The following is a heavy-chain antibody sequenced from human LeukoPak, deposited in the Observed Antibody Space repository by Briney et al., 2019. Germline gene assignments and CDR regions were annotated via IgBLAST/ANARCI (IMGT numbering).Heavy chain of an antibody. CDR2: IDPSDSYT. V-gene: IGHV5-10-1*01. CDR1: GYIFTSYC. Sequence: GESLRISCKGSGYIFTSYCISWVRQMPGKGLEWMGRIDPSDSYTNYSPSFQGHVTISADKSISTAYLQWSSLKASDTAMYYCAIKYYYYYGMDVWGQGTTVTVSS. J-gene: IGHJ6*02. CDR3: AIKYYYYYGMDV.